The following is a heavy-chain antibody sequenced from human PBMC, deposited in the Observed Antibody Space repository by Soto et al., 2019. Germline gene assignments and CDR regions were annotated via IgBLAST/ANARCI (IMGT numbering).Heavy chain of an antibody. CDR2: ISSNSTSI. CDR1: GFTFSSYS. Sequence: GGSLRLSCAASGFTFSSYSINWVRQAPGKGLEWVSCISSNSTSIDYADSVKGRFTISRDNAKNSLYLQMNSLRAEDTALYYCAKVGYWGQGTLVTVSS. CDR3: AKVGY. V-gene: IGHV3-21*04. J-gene: IGHJ4*02.